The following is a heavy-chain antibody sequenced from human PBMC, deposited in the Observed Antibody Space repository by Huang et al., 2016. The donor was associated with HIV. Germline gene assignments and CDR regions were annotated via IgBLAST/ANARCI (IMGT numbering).Heavy chain of an antibody. D-gene: IGHD3-10*01. CDR2: ISYDETNK. V-gene: IGHV3-30*09. J-gene: IGHJ2*01. CDR3: ARDHYFDSGTYSNWYFDL. CDR1: GFTFRSYA. Sequence: QVQLVEFGGGVVRPGNSLRLSCVASGFTFRSYALHWIRQSPGKGVEWVASISYDETNKYDADSVRGRFAISRDNSKNTLYLQINSLKTEDTAMYYCARDHYFDSGTYSNWYFDLWGRGTLVSVSS.